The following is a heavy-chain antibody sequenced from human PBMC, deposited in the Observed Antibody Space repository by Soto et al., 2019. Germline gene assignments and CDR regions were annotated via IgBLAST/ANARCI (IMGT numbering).Heavy chain of an antibody. D-gene: IGHD3-22*01. J-gene: IGHJ4*02. CDR3: ARDRAYYDSSGYYGGY. CDR2: ISSSGSTI. Sequence: GSLRLSCAASGFTFSDYYMSWIRQAPGKGLEWVSYISSSGSTIYYADSVKGRFTISRDNAKNSLYLQMNSLRAEDTAVYYCARDRAYYDSSGYYGGYWGQGTLVTVSS. V-gene: IGHV3-11*01. CDR1: GFTFSDYY.